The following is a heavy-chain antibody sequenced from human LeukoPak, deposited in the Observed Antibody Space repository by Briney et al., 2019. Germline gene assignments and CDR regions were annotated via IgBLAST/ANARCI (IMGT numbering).Heavy chain of an antibody. CDR2: ISGSGGST. J-gene: IGHJ4*02. D-gene: IGHD4-17*01. Sequence: GGSLRLSCAASGFTFSSYAMSWVRQAPGKGLEWVSAISGSGGSTYYADSVKGRFTISRDNSKNTLYLQMNSLRAEDTAVYYCAKDLSLYGDSLDYFDYWGQGTLVTVSS. V-gene: IGHV3-23*01. CDR1: GFTFSSYA. CDR3: AKDLSLYGDSLDYFDY.